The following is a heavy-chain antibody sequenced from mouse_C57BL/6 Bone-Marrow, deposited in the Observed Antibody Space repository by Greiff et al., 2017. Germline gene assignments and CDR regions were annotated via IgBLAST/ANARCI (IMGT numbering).Heavy chain of an antibody. CDR2: IHPSDSDT. CDR3: ANTIHFDY. J-gene: IGHJ2*01. CDR1: GYTFTSYW. Sequence: QVQLKQPGAELVKPGASVKVSCKASGYTFTSYWMHWVKQRPGQGLEWIGRIHPSDSDTNYNQKFKGKATLTVDKSSSTAYMQLGSLTSEDSAVCYCANTIHFDYWGQGTTLTVSS. V-gene: IGHV1-74*01.